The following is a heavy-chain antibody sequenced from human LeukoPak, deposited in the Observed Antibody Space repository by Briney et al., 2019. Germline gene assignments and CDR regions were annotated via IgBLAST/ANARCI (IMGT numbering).Heavy chain of an antibody. Sequence: SETLSLTCNVSGGSINTNNYYWGWIRQPPGKGLEWIGSIYHSGFAYYNPSLKSRVTISVDLSRNQFSLKLNSVTAADTAVYYCARGGYSGSYYEDYWGQGTLVTVSS. V-gene: IGHV4-39*01. CDR1: GGSINTNNYY. D-gene: IGHD1-26*01. J-gene: IGHJ4*02. CDR3: ARGGYSGSYYEDY. CDR2: IYHSGFA.